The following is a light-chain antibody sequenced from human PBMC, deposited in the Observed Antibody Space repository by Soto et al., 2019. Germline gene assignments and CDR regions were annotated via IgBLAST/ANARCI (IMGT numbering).Light chain of an antibody. V-gene: IGKV3-20*01. CDR1: QSVSSSY. CDR2: GAS. Sequence: EIVLTQSPGTLSLSPGERATLSCRASQSVSSSYLAWYQQKPGQATRLLIYGASSRATGIPDRFSGSGSGTDFTLTISRLEPEDFAVYYCQQYGSSPLTFGGGTKVEIE. J-gene: IGKJ4*01. CDR3: QQYGSSPLT.